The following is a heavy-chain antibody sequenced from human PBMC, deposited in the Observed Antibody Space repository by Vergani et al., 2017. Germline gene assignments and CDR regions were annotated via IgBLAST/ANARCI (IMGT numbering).Heavy chain of an antibody. V-gene: IGHV3-33*06. CDR2: IWYDGSNK. CDR3: AKDGLVVIAEFDY. CDR1: GFTFSSYG. J-gene: IGHJ4*02. Sequence: QVQLVESGGGVVQPGRSLRLSCAASGFTFSSYGMHWVRQAPGKGLEWVAVIWYDGSNKYYADSVKGRFTISRDNSKNTLYLQMNSLRAEDTAVYYCAKDGLVVIAEFDYWGQGTLVTVSS. D-gene: IGHD2-21*01.